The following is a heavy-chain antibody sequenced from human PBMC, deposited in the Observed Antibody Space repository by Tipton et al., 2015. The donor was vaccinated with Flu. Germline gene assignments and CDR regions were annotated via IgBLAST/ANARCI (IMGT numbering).Heavy chain of an antibody. D-gene: IGHD2-2*02. CDR1: GASTSSGGYY. Sequence: TLSLTCSVSGASTSSGGYYWTWIRQLPGKGLEWIGHIYYSGTTLYNPSLKSRLTISIDTSKNQFSLNLNSMTVADTAVYFCARDGRPYCDTTGCHSPHVFDIWGQGTMVTVSS. CDR3: ARDGRPYCDTTGCHSPHVFDI. CDR2: IYYSGTT. V-gene: IGHV4-31*03. J-gene: IGHJ3*02.